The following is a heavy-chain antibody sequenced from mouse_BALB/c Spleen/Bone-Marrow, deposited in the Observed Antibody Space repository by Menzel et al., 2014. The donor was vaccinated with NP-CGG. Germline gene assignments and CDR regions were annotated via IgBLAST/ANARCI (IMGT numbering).Heavy chain of an antibody. V-gene: IGHV2-6-4*01. CDR2: EWGGGGT. J-gene: IGHJ4*01. CDR3: ARNCRYYGYDVNAMDY. Sequence: GERGGAGPWLGGPPQSPSITSTVSGVSFFRYNVHRGCQPPRKGLGGGGVEWGGGGTDYNSALKSRLSISKDNSKSQVFLKMNSLQTDDTAMYYCARNCRYYGYDVNAMDYWGQGTSVTVSS. CDR1: GVSFFRYN. D-gene: IGHD2-2*01.